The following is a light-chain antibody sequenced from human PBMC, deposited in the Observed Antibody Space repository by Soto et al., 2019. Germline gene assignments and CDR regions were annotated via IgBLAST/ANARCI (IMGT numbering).Light chain of an antibody. CDR3: LQVYNYPRT. Sequence: AIQVTQSPSSLSASVGDRVTITCRASQAIRTDLGWYQQKPGKAPKLLIFAASNLHSGVPSRFSGSGSGTDFTLTITNLQAEDFATYSRLQVYNYPRTFGQGTKVEL. V-gene: IGKV1-6*01. J-gene: IGKJ1*01. CDR1: QAIRTD. CDR2: AAS.